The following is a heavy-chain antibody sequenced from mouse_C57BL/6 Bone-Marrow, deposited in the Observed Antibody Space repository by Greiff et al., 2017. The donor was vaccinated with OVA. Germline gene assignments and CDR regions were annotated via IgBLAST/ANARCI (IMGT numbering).Heavy chain of an antibody. CDR3: ARVRDYGSPWFAY. CDR1: GYSITSGYY. V-gene: IGHV3-6*01. CDR2: ISYDGSN. D-gene: IGHD1-1*01. Sequence: EVKLQESGPGLVKPSQSLSLTCSVTGYSITSGYYWNWIRQFPGNKLEWMGYISYDGSNNYNPSLKNRISITRDTSKNQFFLKLNSVTTEDTATYYCARVRDYGSPWFAYWGQGTLVTVSA. J-gene: IGHJ3*01.